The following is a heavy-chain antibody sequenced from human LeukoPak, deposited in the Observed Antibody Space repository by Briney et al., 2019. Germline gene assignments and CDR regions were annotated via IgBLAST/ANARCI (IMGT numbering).Heavy chain of an antibody. V-gene: IGHV3-21*01. CDR2: ISSSSNYI. D-gene: IGHD1-1*01. J-gene: IGHJ6*03. CDR3: AKEYGYDYNYFYSMDV. Sequence: PGGPLRLSCAASGFTFNTYSMNWVRQAPGKGLEWVSSISSSSNYIYYADSVKGRFTISRDNAKNSLYLQMNSLRAEDTAVYFCAKEYGYDYNYFYSMDVWGKGTTVTISS. CDR1: GFTFNTYS.